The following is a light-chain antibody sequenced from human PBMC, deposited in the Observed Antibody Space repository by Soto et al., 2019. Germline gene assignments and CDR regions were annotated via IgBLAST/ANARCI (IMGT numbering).Light chain of an antibody. CDR2: DAS. Sequence: EIVLTPSPATLSLSPGDRATLSCRASQSINRHLAWYRQKPGQAPRLLIYDASNRATGIPARFSGSGSGTDFTLTISSLEPEDFGVYYCKQRSNWPPVTFGGGTKVDI. CDR3: KQRSNWPPVT. J-gene: IGKJ4*01. CDR1: QSINRH. V-gene: IGKV3-11*01.